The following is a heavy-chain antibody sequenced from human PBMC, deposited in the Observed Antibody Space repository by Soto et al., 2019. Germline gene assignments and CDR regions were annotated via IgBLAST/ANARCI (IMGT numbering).Heavy chain of an antibody. CDR3: AKEYDYDFWSGYHSTFFDY. D-gene: IGHD3-3*01. Sequence: GGSLRLSCAASGFTFSSYAMSWVRQAPGKGLEWVSAISGSGGSTYYADSVKGRFTISRDNSKNTLYLQMNSLRAEDTAVYYCAKEYDYDFWSGYHSTFFDYWGQGTLVTVSS. CDR1: GFTFSSYA. J-gene: IGHJ4*02. V-gene: IGHV3-23*01. CDR2: ISGSGGST.